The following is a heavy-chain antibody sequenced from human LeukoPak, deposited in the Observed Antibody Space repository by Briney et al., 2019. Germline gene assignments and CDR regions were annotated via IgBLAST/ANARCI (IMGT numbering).Heavy chain of an antibody. CDR2: ITGDAGST. J-gene: IGHJ4*02. V-gene: IGHV3-23*01. D-gene: IGHD4-23*01. Sequence: PRGSLRLSCAASGFTFSSYAMNWVRQTPGKGLEWVSFITGDAGSTSYADSVKGRFTISRDNSKNTLFLQLNSLSAEDTAVYYCAKTTGNGHWLIEFWGQGTLVTVSS. CDR1: GFTFSSYA. CDR3: AKTTGNGHWLIEF.